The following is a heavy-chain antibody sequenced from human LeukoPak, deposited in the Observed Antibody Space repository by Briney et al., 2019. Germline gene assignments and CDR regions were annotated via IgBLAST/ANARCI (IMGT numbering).Heavy chain of an antibody. D-gene: IGHD4-17*01. CDR2: IYTSGSS. CDR1: GGSISSYY. V-gene: IGHV4-4*07. Sequence: TSSETLSLTCTVSGGSISSYYWSWIRQPARKGLEWIGRIYTSGSSNYNPSLKSRVTMSVDTSKNQFSLKLSSVTAADTAVYYCARESPYGDYVDYWGQGTLVTVSS. CDR3: ARESPYGDYVDY. J-gene: IGHJ4*02.